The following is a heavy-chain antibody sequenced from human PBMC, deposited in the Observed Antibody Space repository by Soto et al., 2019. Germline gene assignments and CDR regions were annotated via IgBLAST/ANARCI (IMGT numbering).Heavy chain of an antibody. CDR3: ARDRLELLTELYYFYY. Sequence: QVQLVESGGGVVQPGRSLRLSCAASGFTFSSYGMHWVRQAPGKGLEWVAVIWYDGSNKYYADSVKGRFTISRDNSKNTLYLQMNSLRAEDTAVYYCARDRLELLTELYYFYYWGQGTLVTVSS. CDR2: IWYDGSNK. CDR1: GFTFSSYG. J-gene: IGHJ4*02. V-gene: IGHV3-33*01. D-gene: IGHD1-7*01.